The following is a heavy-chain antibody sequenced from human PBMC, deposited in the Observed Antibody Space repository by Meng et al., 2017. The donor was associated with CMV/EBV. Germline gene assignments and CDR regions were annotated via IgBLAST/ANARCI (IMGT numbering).Heavy chain of an antibody. CDR1: FTRYV. J-gene: IGHJ4*02. D-gene: IGHD5-12*01. V-gene: IGHV3-30*18. CDR2: ISYDGSNK. Sequence: FTRYVMHWVRQAPGKGLEWVAVISYDGSNKYYADSVKGRFTISRDNSKNTLYLQMNSLRAEDTAVYYCAKESEYSGYDYLGDYYFDYWGQGTLVTVSS. CDR3: AKESEYSGYDYLGDYYFDY.